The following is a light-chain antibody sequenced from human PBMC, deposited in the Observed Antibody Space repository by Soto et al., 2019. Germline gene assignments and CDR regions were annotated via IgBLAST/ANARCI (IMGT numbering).Light chain of an antibody. Sequence: DIQMTQSPSSVSASVGDRVTITCRASQTINTHFNWYQHRPGTAPNLLIYGASTLHSGVPSRFSGSGSGTVFTLTINSLQPEDSATYFCQQSYRTPPTFGPGTKV. V-gene: IGKV1-39*01. CDR2: GAS. J-gene: IGKJ3*01. CDR1: QTINTH. CDR3: QQSYRTPPT.